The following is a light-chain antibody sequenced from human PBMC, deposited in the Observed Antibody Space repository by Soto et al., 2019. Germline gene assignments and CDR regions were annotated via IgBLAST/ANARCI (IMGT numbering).Light chain of an antibody. CDR1: SSDVGGYDY. Sequence: QSVLTQPASVSGSPGQSIAISCTGTSSDVGGYDYVSWYQQHPDKAPKLMIYEVTKRPSGVSNRFSGSKSGNTASLTISGLQPEDEADYYCSSRTSGSTRVFGSGTKLTVL. CDR2: EVT. CDR3: SSRTSGSTRV. J-gene: IGLJ1*01. V-gene: IGLV2-14*01.